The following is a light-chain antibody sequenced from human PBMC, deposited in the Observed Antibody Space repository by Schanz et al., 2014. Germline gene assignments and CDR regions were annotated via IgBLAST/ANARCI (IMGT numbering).Light chain of an antibody. CDR2: DAS. V-gene: IGKV1-5*01. CDR1: QSISTW. Sequence: DIQMTQSPSTLSASVGDRVTITCRASQSISTWLAWYQQKPGKAPKFLIYDASSLESGVPSRFSGGGSGTEFTLTISSLQPDDFATYYCQQYKSYSTFGRGTKVEIK. J-gene: IGKJ1*01. CDR3: QQYKSYST.